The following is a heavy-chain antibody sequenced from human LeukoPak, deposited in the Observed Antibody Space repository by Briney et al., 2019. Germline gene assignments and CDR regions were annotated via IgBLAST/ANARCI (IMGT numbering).Heavy chain of an antibody. Sequence: ALVKVSCKASGYTFTGYYMHWVRQAPGQGLEWMGWINPNSGGTNYAQKFQGRVTMTRDTSISTAYMELSRLRSDDTAVYYCARDSASSGWYSLEYFDYWGQGTLVTVSS. CDR1: GYTFTGYY. CDR2: INPNSGGT. J-gene: IGHJ4*02. D-gene: IGHD6-19*01. V-gene: IGHV1-2*02. CDR3: ARDSASSGWYSLEYFDY.